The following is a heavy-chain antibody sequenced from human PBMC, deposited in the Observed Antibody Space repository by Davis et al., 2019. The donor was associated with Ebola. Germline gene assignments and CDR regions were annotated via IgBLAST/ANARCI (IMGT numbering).Heavy chain of an antibody. Sequence: GESLKISCAASGFTFSSYAMHWVRQAPGKGLEWVAVISYDGSNTYYADSVKGRFTISRDNSKNTLYLQMNSLRAEDTAVYYCAVGRKWLVPYFDYWGQGTLVTVSS. J-gene: IGHJ4*02. D-gene: IGHD6-19*01. CDR3: AVGRKWLVPYFDY. CDR2: ISYDGSNT. V-gene: IGHV3-30-3*01. CDR1: GFTFSSYA.